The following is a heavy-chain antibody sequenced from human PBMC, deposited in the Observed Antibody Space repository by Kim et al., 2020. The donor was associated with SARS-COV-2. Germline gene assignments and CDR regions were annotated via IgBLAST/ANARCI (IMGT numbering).Heavy chain of an antibody. Sequence: GGSLRLSCVMSGVTLTAHTMSWVRHAPGKGLEFVANVKQEGNEKSYGDSVKGRFTVSRDKAQNSIYLQMNSLRIEDTAVYYCPRELSGSGCADWGQGILV. CDR1: GVTLTAHT. CDR3: PRELSGSGCAD. D-gene: IGHD3-10*01. J-gene: IGHJ4*02. V-gene: IGHV3-7*03. CDR2: VKQEGNEK.